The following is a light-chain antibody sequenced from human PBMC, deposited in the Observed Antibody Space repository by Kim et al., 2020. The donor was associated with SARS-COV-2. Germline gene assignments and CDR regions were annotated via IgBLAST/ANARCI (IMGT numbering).Light chain of an antibody. J-gene: IGLJ2*01. CDR2: GKN. CDR3: NSRDSNDNVV. CDR1: SLRSYY. V-gene: IGLV3-19*01. Sequence: VALEQTVRITCQGDSLRSYYATWYQQKPGQAPIVVIYGKNNRPSGIPDRFSGSSSGNTASLTITGTQAGDEAEYYCNSRDSNDNVVFGGGTQLTVL.